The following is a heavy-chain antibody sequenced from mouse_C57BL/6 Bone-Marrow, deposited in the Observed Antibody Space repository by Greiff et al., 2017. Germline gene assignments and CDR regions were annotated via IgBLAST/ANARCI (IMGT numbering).Heavy chain of an antibody. V-gene: IGHV6-6*01. CDR1: GFTFSDAW. J-gene: IGHJ4*01. CDR2: IRNKANNHAT. D-gene: IGHD2-2*01. Sequence: EVQVVESGGGLVQPGGSMKLSCAASGFTFSDAWMDWVRQSPEKGLEWVAEIRNKANNHATYYAESVKGRFTISRDDSKSSVYLQMNSLRAEDTGIYYCTRQIYYGYDGNAMDYWGQGTSVTVSS. CDR3: TRQIYYGYDGNAMDY.